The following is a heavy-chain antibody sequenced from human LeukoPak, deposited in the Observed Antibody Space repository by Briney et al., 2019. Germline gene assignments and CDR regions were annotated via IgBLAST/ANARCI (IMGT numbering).Heavy chain of an antibody. J-gene: IGHJ5*02. D-gene: IGHD5-12*01. CDR3: ARHKGRYSGYDLHNWFDP. Sequence: SETLSLTCTVSGGSISSSSYYWGWIRQPPGKGLEWIGSIYYSGSTYYNPSLKSRVTISVDTSKNQFSLKLSSVTAADTAVYYCARHKGRYSGYDLHNWFDPWGQGTLVTVSS. V-gene: IGHV4-39*01. CDR1: GGSISSSSYY. CDR2: IYYSGST.